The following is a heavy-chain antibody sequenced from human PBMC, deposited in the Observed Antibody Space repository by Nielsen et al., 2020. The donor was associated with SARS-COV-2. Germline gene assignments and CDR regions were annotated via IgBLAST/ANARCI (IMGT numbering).Heavy chain of an antibody. V-gene: IGHV3-30*18. CDR3: AKDGEYYDFWSGYPQGYYGMDV. CDR2: ISYDGSNK. CDR1: GFTFSSYG. Sequence: GESLKISCAASGFTFSSYGMHWVRQAPGKGLEWVAVISYDGSNKYYADSVKGRFTISRDNSKNTLYLQMNSLRAEDTAVYYCAKDGEYYDFWSGYPQGYYGMDVWGQGTTVTVSS. J-gene: IGHJ6*02. D-gene: IGHD3-3*01.